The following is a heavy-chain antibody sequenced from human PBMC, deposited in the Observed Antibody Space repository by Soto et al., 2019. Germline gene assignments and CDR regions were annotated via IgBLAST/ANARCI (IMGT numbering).Heavy chain of an antibody. CDR2: ISGSGGST. CDR1: GFTFSSYA. D-gene: IGHD6-13*01. J-gene: IGHJ4*02. V-gene: IGHV3-23*01. CDR3: AKVPEGPGSVPAAGHSYFDY. Sequence: QPGGSLRLSCAASGFTFSSYAMSWVRQAPGKGLEWVSAISGSGGSTYYADSVKGRFTISRDNSKNTLYLQMNSLRAEDTAVYYCAKVPEGPGSVPAAGHSYFDYWGQGTLVTVSS.